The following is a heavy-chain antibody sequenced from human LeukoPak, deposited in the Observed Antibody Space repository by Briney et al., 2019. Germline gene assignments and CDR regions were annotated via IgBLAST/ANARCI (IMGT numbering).Heavy chain of an antibody. Sequence: GGSLRLSCAASGFTFSSYEMNWVRQAPGKGLEWVSVIYSGGSTYYADSVKGRFTISRDNSKNTLYLQMNSLRAEDTAVYYCAGPPIDSGSSWYYFDYWGQGTLVTVSS. CDR1: GFTFSSYE. CDR2: IYSGGST. D-gene: IGHD6-13*01. CDR3: AGPPIDSGSSWYYFDY. J-gene: IGHJ4*02. V-gene: IGHV3-66*01.